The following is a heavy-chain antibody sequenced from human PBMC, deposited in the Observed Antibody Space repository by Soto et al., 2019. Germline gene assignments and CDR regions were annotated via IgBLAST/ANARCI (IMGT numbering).Heavy chain of an antibody. J-gene: IGHJ4*02. V-gene: IGHV1-69*02. CDR3: ASRPFARNDFSFGY. D-gene: IGHD1-1*01. CDR1: GGTFSSYT. CDR2: IIPILGIA. Sequence: SVKVSCKASGGTFSSYTSSWVRQAPGQGLEWMGRIIPILGIANYAQKFQGRVTITADKSTSTAYMELSSLRSEDTAVYYCASRPFARNDFSFGYWGQGTLVTVSS.